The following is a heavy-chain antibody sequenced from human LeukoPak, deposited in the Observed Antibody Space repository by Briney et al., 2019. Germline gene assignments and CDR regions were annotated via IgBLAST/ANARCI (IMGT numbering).Heavy chain of an antibody. CDR1: GFTFSTYG. Sequence: GGSLRLSCAASGFTFSTYGMNWVRQAPGKGLEWVSGITPDAGRAYYADSVKGRFTIYRDNSKNTVYLQMNSLGAEDTAVYYCVQDWAWGAFGYWGQGTLVTVSS. CDR3: VQDWAWGAFGY. V-gene: IGHV3-23*01. CDR2: ITPDAGRA. D-gene: IGHD7-27*01. J-gene: IGHJ4*02.